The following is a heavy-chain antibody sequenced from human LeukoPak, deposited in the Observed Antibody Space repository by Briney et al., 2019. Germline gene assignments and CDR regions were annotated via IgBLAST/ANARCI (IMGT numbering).Heavy chain of an antibody. Sequence: PSETLSLTCTVSGGSVSSSSYYWDWIRQPPGKGLEWIGSIYYSGSTNYNPSLKSRVTISVDTSKNQFSLKLSSVTAADTAVYYCARDSRYSVGATYFDYWGQGTLVTVSS. CDR1: GGSVSSSSYY. J-gene: IGHJ4*02. CDR3: ARDSRYSVGATYFDY. V-gene: IGHV4-39*02. CDR2: IYYSGST. D-gene: IGHD1-26*01.